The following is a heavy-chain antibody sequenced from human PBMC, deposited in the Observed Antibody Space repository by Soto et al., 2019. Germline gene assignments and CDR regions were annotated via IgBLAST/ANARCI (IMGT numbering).Heavy chain of an antibody. J-gene: IGHJ3*01. CDR1: DDSISGYF. V-gene: IGHV4-59*01. CDR2: MFHSGRP. CDR3: AKAVKYYVTTAYDACAV. D-gene: IGHD3-16*01. Sequence: SVTLSLTCTVSDDSISGYFRTWIRQPPGKALGWNGYMFHSGRPTYNPSLTCRVTMSADTSNNQFSLTLTSVTAADTAVYYLAKAVKYYVTTAYDACAVWGQGIRVTVS.